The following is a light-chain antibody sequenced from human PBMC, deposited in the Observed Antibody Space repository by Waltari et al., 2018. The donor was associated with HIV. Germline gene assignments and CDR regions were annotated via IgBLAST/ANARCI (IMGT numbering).Light chain of an antibody. J-gene: IGKJ4*01. CDR2: WAA. Sequence: IVMTKSPDSLALSLGERATFNCKSSRSILYNYNNNNYLAWNQQKTGQTPQLLIYWAATQEFGGPDRVSGSESGLNVTLPCSSLQTEHVAVYYCQQYLNVPFPFGGGTRVEI. CDR3: QQYLNVPFP. V-gene: IGKV4-1*01. CDR1: RSILYNYNNNNY.